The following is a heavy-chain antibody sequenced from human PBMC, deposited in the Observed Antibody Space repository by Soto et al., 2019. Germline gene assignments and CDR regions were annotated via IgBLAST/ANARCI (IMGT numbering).Heavy chain of an antibody. Sequence: ASVKVSCKASGYTFTSYGISWVRQAPGQGLEWMGWISAYNGNTNYAQKFQGRVTMTTDTSTSTAYMELRSLRSDDTAVYYCARDPGDTAMVIWFDPWGQGTLVTVSS. CDR3: ARDPGDTAMVIWFDP. CDR2: ISAYNGNT. V-gene: IGHV1-18*04. J-gene: IGHJ5*02. CDR1: GYTFTSYG. D-gene: IGHD5-18*01.